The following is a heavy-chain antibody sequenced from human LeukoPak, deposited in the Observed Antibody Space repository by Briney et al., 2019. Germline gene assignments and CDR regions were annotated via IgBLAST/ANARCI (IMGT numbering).Heavy chain of an antibody. CDR1: GFTFSSYA. CDR2: ISYDGSNK. J-gene: IGHJ4*02. V-gene: IGHV3-30-3*01. Sequence: GGSLRLSCAASGFTFSSYAMHWVRQARGKGLEWVAVISYDGSNKYYADSVKGRFTISRDNSKNTLYLQMNSLRAEDTAVYYCARTPTRYSSGKFDYWGQGTLVTVSS. D-gene: IGHD6-19*01. CDR3: ARTPTRYSSGKFDY.